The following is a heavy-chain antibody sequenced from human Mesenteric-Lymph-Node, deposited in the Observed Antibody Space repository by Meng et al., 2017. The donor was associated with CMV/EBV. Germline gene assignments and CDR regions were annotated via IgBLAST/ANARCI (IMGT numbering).Heavy chain of an antibody. Sequence: YVFTSYGISWVRQAPGQGLEWMGWISAFNGNTKYAQKVHGRVTMTTDTSTSTAYMELRSLRSDDTAVYYCARDRDFEWLALIDAFDMWGQGTMVTVSS. CDR2: ISAFNGNT. J-gene: IGHJ3*02. CDR3: ARDRDFEWLALIDAFDM. D-gene: IGHD3-9*01. V-gene: IGHV1-18*01. CDR1: YVFTSYG.